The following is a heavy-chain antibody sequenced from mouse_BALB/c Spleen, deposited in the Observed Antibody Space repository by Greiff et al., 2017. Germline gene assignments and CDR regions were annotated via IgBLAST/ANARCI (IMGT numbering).Heavy chain of an antibody. Sequence: EVQLQQSGPELVKPGASVKISCKASGYTFTDYNMHWVKQSHGKSLEWIGYIYPYNGGTGYNQKFKSKATLTVDNSSSTAYMELRSLTSEDSAVYYCAEGYDYFDYWGQGTTLTVSS. V-gene: IGHV1S29*02. J-gene: IGHJ2*01. D-gene: IGHD2-14*01. CDR2: IYPYNGGT. CDR1: GYTFTDYN. CDR3: AEGYDYFDY.